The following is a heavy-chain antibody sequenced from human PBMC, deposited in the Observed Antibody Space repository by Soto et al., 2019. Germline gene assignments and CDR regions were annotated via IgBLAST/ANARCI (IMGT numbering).Heavy chain of an antibody. J-gene: IGHJ4*02. CDR3: SRGAPHLYESSGHPDY. CDR1: GFTLRDYA. Sequence: GGSLRLSCTASGFTLRDYAMSWVRQAPGKGLEWVGLIRSKTYYGTTEYAASVRDRFTISRDDSKSIAYLQMNSLKTEDTAIYYCSRGAPHLYESSGHPDYWGQGTLVTVSS. CDR2: IRSKTYYGTT. D-gene: IGHD3-22*01. V-gene: IGHV3-49*04.